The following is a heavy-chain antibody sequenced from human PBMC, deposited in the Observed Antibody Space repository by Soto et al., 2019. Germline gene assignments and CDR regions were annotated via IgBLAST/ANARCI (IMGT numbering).Heavy chain of an antibody. CDR3: ERVAVSGTRFDY. J-gene: IGHJ4*02. CDR1: GGSISSNNW. D-gene: IGHD6-19*01. V-gene: IGHV4-4*02. Sequence: QVQLQESGPGLVKPSGTLSLTCAVSGGSISSNNWWSWVRQPPGKGLEWIGEIYHSGSTNYNPSHKSQVTITVDKSKYQFSLKLRSVTAADTAVYFCERVAVSGTRFDYWGQGTLVTVSS. CDR2: IYHSGST.